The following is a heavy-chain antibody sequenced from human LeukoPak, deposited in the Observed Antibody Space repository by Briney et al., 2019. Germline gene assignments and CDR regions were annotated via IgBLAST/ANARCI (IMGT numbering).Heavy chain of an antibody. CDR1: GFTVSSNY. V-gene: IGHV3-66*01. Sequence: GGSLRLSCAASGFTVSSNYMGCVRQAPGKGLEWVSVIYSGGSTYYADSVKGRFTISRDNSKNTLYLQMNSLRAEDTAVYYCARDRLTMVRGAPDNCYYYCGIDVWRRGTTVTVSS. J-gene: IGHJ6*02. CDR2: IYSGGST. D-gene: IGHD3-10*01. CDR3: ARDRLTMVRGAPDNCYYYCGIDV.